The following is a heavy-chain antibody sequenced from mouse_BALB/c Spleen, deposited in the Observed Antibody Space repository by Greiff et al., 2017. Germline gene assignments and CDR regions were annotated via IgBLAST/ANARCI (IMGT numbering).Heavy chain of an antibody. V-gene: IGHV1S41*01. J-gene: IGHJ2*01. CDR2: IAPGSGST. Sequence: DLVKPGASVKLSCKASGYTFTSYWINWIKQRPGQGLEWIGRIAPGSGSTYYNEMFKGKATLTVDTSSSTAYIQLSSLSSEDSAVYFCARGGYWRYESYYFDYWGQGTTLTVSS. CDR1: GYTFTSYW. D-gene: IGHD2-14*01. CDR3: ARGGYWRYESYYFDY.